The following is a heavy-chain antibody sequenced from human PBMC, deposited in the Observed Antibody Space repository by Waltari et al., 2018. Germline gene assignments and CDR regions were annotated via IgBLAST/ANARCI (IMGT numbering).Heavy chain of an antibody. CDR3: ARGPKPGYCSGGSCYSYYYYGMDV. D-gene: IGHD2-15*01. J-gene: IGHJ6*02. CDR2: INHSGST. V-gene: IGHV4-34*01. Sequence: QVQLQQWGAGLLKPSETLSLTCAVYGGSFSGYYWSWIRQPPGQGLEWIGEINHSGSTNYNPSLKSRVTISVDTSKNQFSLKLSSVTAADTAVYYCARGPKPGYCSGGSCYSYYYYGMDVWGQGTTVTVSS. CDR1: GGSFSGYY.